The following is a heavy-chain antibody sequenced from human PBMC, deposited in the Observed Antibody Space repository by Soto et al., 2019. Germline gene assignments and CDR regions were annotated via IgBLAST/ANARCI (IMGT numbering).Heavy chain of an antibody. Sequence: VQLLESGGELVQPGGSLRLSCAASGFTFSTYAMSWVRQAPGKGLEWISNIRGSNGRIDYADSVKGRFTISRDNSKNTLYLEMNSLRAEDTAVDYCAKDFGDPYAFDIWGQGAMVTVSS. CDR1: GFTFSTYA. CDR2: IRGSNGRI. D-gene: IGHD2-21*01. V-gene: IGHV3-23*01. J-gene: IGHJ3*02. CDR3: AKDFGDPYAFDI.